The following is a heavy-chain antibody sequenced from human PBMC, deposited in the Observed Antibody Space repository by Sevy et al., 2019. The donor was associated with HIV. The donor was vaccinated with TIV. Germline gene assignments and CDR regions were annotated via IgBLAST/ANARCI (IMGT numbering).Heavy chain of an antibody. CDR1: GFTFSSYD. V-gene: IGHV3-13*01. D-gene: IGHD2-21*01. Sequence: GGSLRLSCAASGFTFSSYDMHWVRQATGKGLEWVSAIGTAGDTYYPGSVKGRFTISRENAKNSFYLQMNSLRAGDTAVYYVARGSWGGGATPRAFDIWGQGTMVTVSS. CDR2: IGTAGDT. J-gene: IGHJ3*02. CDR3: ARGSWGGGATPRAFDI.